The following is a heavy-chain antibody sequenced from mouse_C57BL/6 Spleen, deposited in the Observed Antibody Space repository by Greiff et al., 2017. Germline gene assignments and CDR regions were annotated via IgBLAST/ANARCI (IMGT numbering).Heavy chain of an antibody. V-gene: IGHV1-53*01. CDR2: INPSNGGT. CDR1: GYTFTSYW. CDR3: ARDDGYYDRVFAY. Sequence: QVQLLQPGTELVKPGASVKLSCKASGYTFTSYWMHWVKQRPGKGLEWIGKINPSNGGTNYNDKLKSKATLTVDKSSSTAYMQLSSLTSDDSAVYYCARDDGYYDRVFAYWGQGTLVTVSA. D-gene: IGHD2-3*01. J-gene: IGHJ3*01.